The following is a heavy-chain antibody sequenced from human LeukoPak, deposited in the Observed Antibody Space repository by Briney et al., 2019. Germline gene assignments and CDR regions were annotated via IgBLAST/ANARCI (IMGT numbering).Heavy chain of an antibody. CDR1: GFTFNTYG. J-gene: IGHJ4*02. CDR3: AKGHTGYFFTIDY. V-gene: IGHV3-23*01. CDR2: ISSSGGTI. D-gene: IGHD5-18*01. Sequence: PGGSLRLSCAGSGFTFNTYGISWVRQAPGKGLEWVSVISSSGGTIYYADSVKGRFTISRDNPKNTVYLQMNSLRVEDTAVYYCAKGHTGYFFTIDYWGQGTLVTVSS.